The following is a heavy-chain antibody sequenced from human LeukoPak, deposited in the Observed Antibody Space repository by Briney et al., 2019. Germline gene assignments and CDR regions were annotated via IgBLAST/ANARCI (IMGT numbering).Heavy chain of an antibody. D-gene: IGHD2-2*03. Sequence: GGSLRLSCAASGFTISRSSMHWVRQAPGKGLEFVSAISRSGGNTYYANSVKGRFTISRDTSKNTLYLQVGSLRVEDMAVYYCTRVGDRSGNGYSHWGQGTLVTVSS. V-gene: IGHV3-64*01. CDR1: GFTISRSS. J-gene: IGHJ4*02. CDR2: ISRSGGNT. CDR3: TRVGDRSGNGYSH.